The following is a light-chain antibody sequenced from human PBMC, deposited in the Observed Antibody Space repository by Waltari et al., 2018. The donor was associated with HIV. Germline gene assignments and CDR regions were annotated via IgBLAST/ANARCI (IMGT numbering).Light chain of an antibody. J-gene: IGKJ5*01. CDR3: QQYKTLSRT. Sequence: DIQMTQSPSTLSVSVGDRVIITCRSSQNVGNWLAWYQQRPGSAPKVLIYNTSTLQTGVPSRFSGSGSGTEFSLTISSLQPDDFATYYCQQYKTLSRTFGQGTRLEIK. CDR1: QNVGNW. V-gene: IGKV1-5*03. CDR2: NTS.